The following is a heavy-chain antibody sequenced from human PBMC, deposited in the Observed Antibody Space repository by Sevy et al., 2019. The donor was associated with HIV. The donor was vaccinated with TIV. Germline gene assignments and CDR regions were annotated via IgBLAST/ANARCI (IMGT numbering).Heavy chain of an antibody. V-gene: IGHV3-72*01. CDR2: IRNKANSYTT. CDR3: ARDLSSGGAHFDY. J-gene: IGHJ4*02. Sequence: GGSLRLSCAASGFTFSDHYMDWVRQAPGKGLEWVGRIRNKANSYTTEYAASVKGRFTISRDDSKNSLYLQMNSLKTEDTAIYYCARDLSSGGAHFDYWGQGTLVTVSS. CDR1: GFTFSDHY. D-gene: IGHD3-22*01.